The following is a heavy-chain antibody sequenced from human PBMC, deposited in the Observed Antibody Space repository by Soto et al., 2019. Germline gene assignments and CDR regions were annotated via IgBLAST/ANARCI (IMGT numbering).Heavy chain of an antibody. D-gene: IGHD1-26*01. V-gene: IGHV3-30-3*01. CDR3: ATEGRGSSSDFDY. Sequence: QVQLVESGGCVVQPGGSLRLSCVASGFTFSSDAMHWVRQAPGKRLEWVAVIFNDGSNRYYADSVKGRFTISRDNSKNTPYLPMNSLRVEDTAAFYCATEGRGSSSDFDYWGQGTLVTVSS. CDR2: IFNDGSNR. J-gene: IGHJ4*02. CDR1: GFTFSSDA.